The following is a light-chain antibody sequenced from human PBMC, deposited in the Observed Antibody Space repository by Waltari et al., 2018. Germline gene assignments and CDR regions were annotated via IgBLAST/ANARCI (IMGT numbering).Light chain of an antibody. CDR3: QKYGTLPAT. J-gene: IGKJ1*01. V-gene: IGKV3-20*01. Sequence: EIMLTQSPGTLSLSPGERATLSCRASQSISKYLAWYQQKPGQAPRLLIYDASGRATGIPDRFSGSGAGTDFSLTISRLEPEYFAVYYCQKYGTLPATFGQGTKVEIK. CDR2: DAS. CDR1: QSISKY.